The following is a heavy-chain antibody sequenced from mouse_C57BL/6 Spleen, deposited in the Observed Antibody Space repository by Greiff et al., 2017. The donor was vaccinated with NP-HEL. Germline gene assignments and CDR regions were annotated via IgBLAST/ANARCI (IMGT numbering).Heavy chain of an antibody. CDR1: GYAFTNYL. CDR3: ARSYYGSSWNY. D-gene: IGHD1-1*01. CDR2: INPGSGGT. V-gene: IGHV1-54*01. Sequence: QVQLQQSGAELVRPGTSVKVSCKASGYAFTNYLIEWVKQRPGQGLEWIGVINPGSGGTNYNEKFKGKATLTADKSSSTAYMQLSSLTSEDSAVYCCARSYYGSSWNYWGQGTTLTVSS. J-gene: IGHJ2*01.